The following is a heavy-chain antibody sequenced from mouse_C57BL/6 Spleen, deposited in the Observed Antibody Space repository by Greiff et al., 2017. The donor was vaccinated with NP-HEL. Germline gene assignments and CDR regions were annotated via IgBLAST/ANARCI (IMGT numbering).Heavy chain of an antibody. CDR2: INPSTGGT. CDR1: GYSFTGYY. D-gene: IGHD3-2*02. Sequence: VQLQQSGPELVKPGASVKISCKASGYSFTGYYMNWVKQSPEQSLEWIGEINPSTGGTTYNQKFKAKATLTVDKSSSTAYMQLKSLTSEDSAVYYCARNGQLKDYWGQGTTLTVSS. V-gene: IGHV1-42*01. CDR3: ARNGQLKDY. J-gene: IGHJ2*01.